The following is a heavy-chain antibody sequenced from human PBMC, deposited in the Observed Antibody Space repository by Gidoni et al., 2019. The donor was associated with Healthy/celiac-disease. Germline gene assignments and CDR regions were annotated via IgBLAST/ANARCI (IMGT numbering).Heavy chain of an antibody. CDR2: INSDGSST. D-gene: IGHD4-17*01. Sequence: EVQLVESGGGLVQPGGSLRLSCAASGFTFSSYWMHWVRQAPGKGLVWVSRINSDGSSTSDADAVKGRFTISRDNAKNTLYLQMNSLRAEDTAVYYCARGGGYGDYGSYYFDYWGQGTLVTVSS. CDR3: ARGGGYGDYGSYYFDY. J-gene: IGHJ4*02. CDR1: GFTFSSYW. V-gene: IGHV3-74*01.